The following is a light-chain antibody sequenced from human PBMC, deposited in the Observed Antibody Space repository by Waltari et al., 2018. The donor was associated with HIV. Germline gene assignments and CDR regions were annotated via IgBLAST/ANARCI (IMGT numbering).Light chain of an antibody. J-gene: IGLJ3*02. CDR1: SSHIGSKT. V-gene: IGLV1-44*01. CDR2: SNI. Sequence: QSVLTQPPSASGAPGQRVTISCSGSSSHIGSKTVSWYHQFPGTAPKLLIYSNIQRPSGVPDRFSGSKSGTSASLAISGLQSGDEGDYYCAAWDDSLNAWVFGGGTKLTVL. CDR3: AAWDDSLNAWV.